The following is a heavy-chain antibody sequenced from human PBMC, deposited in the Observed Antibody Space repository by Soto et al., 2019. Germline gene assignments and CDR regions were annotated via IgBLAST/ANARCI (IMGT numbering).Heavy chain of an antibody. J-gene: IGHJ6*02. D-gene: IGHD2-8*01. CDR1: GYTFTTYD. Sequence: QVQLVQSGVEVKKPGASVKVSCKASGYTFTTYDISWVRQAPGQGLEWMGRISTYNGDTNYPQSLQGRLTMTTDTSTNTAYMELRRLRSDDTAVYYCARDPYHVLMVNAPNLYGMDVWGQGTTVTVSS. CDR3: ARDPYHVLMVNAPNLYGMDV. V-gene: IGHV1-18*01. CDR2: ISTYNGDT.